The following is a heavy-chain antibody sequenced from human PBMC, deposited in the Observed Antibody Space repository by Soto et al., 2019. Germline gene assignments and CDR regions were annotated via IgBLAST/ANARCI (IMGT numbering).Heavy chain of an antibody. Sequence: GSLRLSCEASGFTFSHYAMHWVRQAPGKGLEWVAVISYDGSNRYYTDSVKGQFTISRDNSKYTLYLQMNSLKAEDTAVFYCARGYGSYYYGLDVWGQGTTVTVSS. J-gene: IGHJ6*02. CDR3: ARGYGSYYYGLDV. CDR2: ISYDGSNR. CDR1: GFTFSHYA. D-gene: IGHD3-10*01. V-gene: IGHV3-30-3*01.